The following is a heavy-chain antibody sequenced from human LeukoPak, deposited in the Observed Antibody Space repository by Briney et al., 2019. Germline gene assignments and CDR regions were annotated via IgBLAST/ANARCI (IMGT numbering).Heavy chain of an antibody. V-gene: IGHV1-69*06. J-gene: IGHJ4*02. CDR3: ARDLNWNYSGSY. CDR1: GGTFSSYA. D-gene: IGHD1-7*01. CDR2: IIPIFGTA. Sequence: SVKVSCKASGGTFSSYAISWVRQAPGQGLEWMGGIIPIFGTANYAQKFQGRVTITADKSTSTAYMELSRLRSDDTAVYYCARDLNWNYSGSYWGQGTLVTVSS.